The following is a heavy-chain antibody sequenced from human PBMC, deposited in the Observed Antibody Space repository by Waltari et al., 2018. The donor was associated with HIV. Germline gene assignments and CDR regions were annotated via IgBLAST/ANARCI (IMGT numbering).Heavy chain of an antibody. CDR1: GCTFSRYA. V-gene: IGHV1-69*01. Sequence: QVQLVQSGAEVKKPGSSVKVSCKASGCTFSRYAISLVRQAPEQGLEWMGGIIPIFGTANYAQKFQGRVTITADESTSTAYMELSSLRSEDTAVYYCARGRYYYDSSGYYHDAFDIWGQGTMVTVSS. D-gene: IGHD3-22*01. CDR3: ARGRYYYDSSGYYHDAFDI. CDR2: IIPIFGTA. J-gene: IGHJ3*02.